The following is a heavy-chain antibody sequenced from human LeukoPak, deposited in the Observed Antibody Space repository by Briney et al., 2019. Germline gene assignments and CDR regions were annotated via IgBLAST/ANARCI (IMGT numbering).Heavy chain of an antibody. D-gene: IGHD2-2*01. Sequence: GGSLRLSCTASGFTFGDYAMSWVRQAPGKGLEWVGFIRSKAYGGTTEYAASVKGRFTISRDDSKSIAYLQMNSLKTEDTAVYYCTRAGYCSSTSRYRYYGMDVWSQGTTVTVS. CDR1: GFTFGDYA. CDR3: TRAGYCSSTSRYRYYGMDV. V-gene: IGHV3-49*04. J-gene: IGHJ6*02. CDR2: IRSKAYGGTT.